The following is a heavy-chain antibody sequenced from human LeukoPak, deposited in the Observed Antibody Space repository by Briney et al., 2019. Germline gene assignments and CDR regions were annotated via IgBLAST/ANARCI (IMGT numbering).Heavy chain of an antibody. D-gene: IGHD3-22*01. CDR2: IYYSGST. J-gene: IGHJ5*02. Sequence: SEPLSLTCSGSNYSISNSLYWGWLRQPPGKGLEWIGSIYYSGSTYYNPSLKSRVTISVDTSKNQFSLKLSSVTAADTAVYYCARAGLGNWFDPWGQGTLVTVSS. V-gene: IGHV4-38-2*02. CDR1: NYSISNSLY. CDR3: ARAGLGNWFDP.